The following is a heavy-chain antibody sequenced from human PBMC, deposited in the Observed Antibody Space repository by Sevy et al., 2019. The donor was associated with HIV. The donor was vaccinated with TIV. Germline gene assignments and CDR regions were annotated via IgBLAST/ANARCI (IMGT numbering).Heavy chain of an antibody. CDR1: GGSISSYY. V-gene: IGHV4-59*01. CDR2: IYYSGST. J-gene: IGHJ5*02. D-gene: IGHD3-22*01. CDR3: ARDPSRDYYDSSGTRGWFDP. Sequence: SETLCLTCTVSGGSISSYYWSWIRQPPGKGLEWIGYIYYSGSTNYNPSLKSRVTISVDTSKNQFSLKLSSVTAADTAVYYCARDPSRDYYDSSGTRGWFDPWGQGTLVTVSS.